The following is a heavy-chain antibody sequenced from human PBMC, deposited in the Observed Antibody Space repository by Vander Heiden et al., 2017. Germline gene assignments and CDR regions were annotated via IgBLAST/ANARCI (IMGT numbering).Heavy chain of an antibody. Sequence: EVQLVQSGAAVKQPGESMKFSCKGSGYSFTRYWTGRVRQMPGKGLEWMGIIYPGDPDTRYSPSFQGQVTSSADKSNSTAYLQWSRLKASDTAMYYCAIVGYYDSSGYSGPFDDWGQGALVTVSS. D-gene: IGHD3-22*01. CDR2: IYPGDPDT. CDR1: GYSFTRYW. J-gene: IGHJ4*02. CDR3: AIVGYYDSSGYSGPFDD. V-gene: IGHV5-51*03.